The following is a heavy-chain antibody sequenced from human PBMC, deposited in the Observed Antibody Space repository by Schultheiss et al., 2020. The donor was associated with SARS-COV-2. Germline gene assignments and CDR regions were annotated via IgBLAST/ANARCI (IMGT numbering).Heavy chain of an antibody. Sequence: GESLKISCAASGFTFSSYWMHWVRQAPGKGLEWVSRINSNGSGTTYADSVKGRFTISRDNAKNTVYLEMNSLRAEDTGVYYCARDRPGDGIDYWGQGTLVTVSS. D-gene: IGHD1-14*01. CDR2: INSNGSGT. CDR1: GFTFSSYW. CDR3: ARDRPGDGIDY. J-gene: IGHJ4*02. V-gene: IGHV3-74*01.